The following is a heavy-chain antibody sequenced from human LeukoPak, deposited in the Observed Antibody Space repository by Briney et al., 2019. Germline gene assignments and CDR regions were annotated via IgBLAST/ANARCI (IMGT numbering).Heavy chain of an antibody. Sequence: SETLSLTCTVSGGSISSSSYYWDWIRQPPGKGLEWIGSIYYSGSTYYNPSLKSRVTISVDTSKNQFSLKLSSVTAADTAVYYCARDNYYGSGSYHGYWGQGTLVTVSS. CDR1: GGSISSSSYY. D-gene: IGHD3-10*01. CDR2: IYYSGST. V-gene: IGHV4-39*07. CDR3: ARDNYYGSGSYHGY. J-gene: IGHJ4*02.